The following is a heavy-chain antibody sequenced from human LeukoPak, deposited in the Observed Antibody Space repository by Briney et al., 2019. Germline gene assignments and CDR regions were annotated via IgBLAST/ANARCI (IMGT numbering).Heavy chain of an antibody. Sequence: PSETLSLTCTVSGGSISSYYWSWIRQPPGKGLEWIGYIYYSGSTNYNPSLKSRVTISVDTSKNQFSLKLSSVTAADTAVYYCARGYTAMVRSCVYWGQGTLVTVSS. CDR1: GGSISSYY. CDR2: IYYSGST. V-gene: IGHV4-59*12. CDR3: ARGYTAMVRSCVY. D-gene: IGHD5-18*01. J-gene: IGHJ4*02.